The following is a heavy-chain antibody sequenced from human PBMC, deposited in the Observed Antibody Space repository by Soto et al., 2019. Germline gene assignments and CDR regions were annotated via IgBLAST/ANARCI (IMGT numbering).Heavy chain of an antibody. V-gene: IGHV1-69*01. J-gene: IGHJ4*02. CDR2: IIPIFGTA. CDR1: GGTFSSYA. Sequence: QVQLVQSGAEVKKPGSSVKVSCKASGGTFSSYAISWVRQAPGQGLEWMGGIIPIFGTANYAQKFQGRVTITADESTSTAYMELSSLRSDDTAAYYCAREGASGSHIGYWGQGTLVTVSS. D-gene: IGHD3-22*01. CDR3: AREGASGSHIGY.